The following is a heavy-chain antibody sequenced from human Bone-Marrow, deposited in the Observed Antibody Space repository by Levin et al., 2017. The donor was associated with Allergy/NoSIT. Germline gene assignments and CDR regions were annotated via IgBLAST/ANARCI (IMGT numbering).Heavy chain of an antibody. CDR1: GYTFSGYY. V-gene: IGHV1-2*06. J-gene: IGHJ3*02. Sequence: ASVKVSCKASGYTFSGYYMHWVRQAPGQGLEWMGQINPNTGGTIYAQKFQGRVTMTRDTSISTAYMELTRLKSDDTAVYYCAPLESAAYSDYRATNAFDIWGPGTMVTVSS. CDR3: APLESAAYSDYRATNAFDI. D-gene: IGHD1-26*01. CDR2: INPNTGGT.